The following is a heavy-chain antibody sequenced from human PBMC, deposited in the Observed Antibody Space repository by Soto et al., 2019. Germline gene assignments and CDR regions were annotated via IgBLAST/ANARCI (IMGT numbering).Heavy chain of an antibody. V-gene: IGHV4-30-4*02. CDR2: IYYSGST. Sequence: PSDTLSLTCTVSGGSISSGDYYWSWIRQPPGKGLEWIGYIYYSGSTYYNPSLKSRVTISVDTSKNQFSLKLSSVTAADTAVYYCARYCSGGSCYEGRSSLFDYWGQGTLVTVSS. J-gene: IGHJ4*02. CDR3: ARYCSGGSCYEGRSSLFDY. CDR1: GGSISSGDYY. D-gene: IGHD2-15*01.